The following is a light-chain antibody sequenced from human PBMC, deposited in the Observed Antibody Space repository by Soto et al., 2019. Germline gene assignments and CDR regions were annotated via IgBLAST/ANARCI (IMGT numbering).Light chain of an antibody. CDR1: QSISSW. CDR3: QHLT. J-gene: IGKJ1*01. Sequence: DIQMIQSPSTLSASVGDRVTITCRASQSISSWLAWYQQKPGKAPKLLIYDASSLESGVPSRFSGSGSGTEFTLTISSLQPDDFSTYYCQHLTFGQGTKVEIK. V-gene: IGKV1-5*01. CDR2: DAS.